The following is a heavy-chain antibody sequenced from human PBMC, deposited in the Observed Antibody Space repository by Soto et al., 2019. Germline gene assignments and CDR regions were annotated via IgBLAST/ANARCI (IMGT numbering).Heavy chain of an antibody. CDR3: ARVSVVITLFRPYYVMDV. V-gene: IGHV1-18*01. CDR2: ISAYNGNT. D-gene: IGHD3-22*01. CDR1: GYTFTNYG. J-gene: IGHJ6*02. Sequence: QVHLVQSGAEVKKPGASVKVSCKASGYTFTNYGITWVRQAPGQGLEWMGWISAYNGNTNYAQKLQGRVTMTTDTSPSTAYVELRSLRSDDTAVYYCARVSVVITLFRPYYVMDVWGQGTTVTVSS.